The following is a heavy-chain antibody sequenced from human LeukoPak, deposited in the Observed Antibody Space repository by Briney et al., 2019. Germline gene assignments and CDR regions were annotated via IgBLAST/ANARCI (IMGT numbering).Heavy chain of an antibody. CDR1: GFTFITCA. V-gene: IGHV3-23*01. D-gene: IGHD3-10*01. Sequence: GGSLRLSCAASGFTFITCAMSWVRQAPGRGLEWVSGISASGVTTYYADSVKGRFTISRDNSKHTLYLQMNSLRAEDTAIYYCAKNGYGSGKYLNWFDPWGQGTLVTVSS. J-gene: IGHJ5*02. CDR3: AKNGYGSGKYLNWFDP. CDR2: ISASGVTT.